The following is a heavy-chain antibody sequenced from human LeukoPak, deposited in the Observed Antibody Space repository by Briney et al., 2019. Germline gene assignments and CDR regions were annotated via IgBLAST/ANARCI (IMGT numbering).Heavy chain of an antibody. D-gene: IGHD3-10*01. CDR1: GYTFTNYG. CDR2: ISAYNGKT. CDR3: ARGAVRLLLFGDSGRKSKTYFDY. Sequence: AASVKVSCKASGYTFTNYGITWMRQAPGQGLEWMGWISAYNGKTNYAQTLQGRVTMTTDTSTSTAYMELRSLRSDDTAVYYCARGAVRLLLFGDSGRKSKTYFDYWGQGTLVTVSS. J-gene: IGHJ4*02. V-gene: IGHV1-18*01.